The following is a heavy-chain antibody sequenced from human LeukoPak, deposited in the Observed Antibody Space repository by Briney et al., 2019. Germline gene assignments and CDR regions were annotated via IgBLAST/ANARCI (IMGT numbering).Heavy chain of an antibody. CDR2: IYYSGST. CDR3: ARDAAAEDYYYYGMDV. J-gene: IGHJ6*02. CDR1: GGSISSYY. D-gene: IGHD6-13*01. V-gene: IGHV4-59*06. Sequence: SETLSLTCTVSGGSISSYYWSWIRQHPGKGLEWIGYIYYSGSTYYNPSLKSRVTISVDTSKNQFSLKLSSVTAADAAVYYCARDAAAEDYYYYGMDVWGQGTTVTVSS.